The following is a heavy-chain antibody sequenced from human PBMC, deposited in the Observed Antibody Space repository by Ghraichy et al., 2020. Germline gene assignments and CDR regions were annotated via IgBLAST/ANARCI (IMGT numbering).Heavy chain of an antibody. CDR3: AKDHRVGYRLPYGMDV. Sequence: GESLNISCAASGFTFSSYAMSWVRQAPGKGLEWVSAISGSGGSTYYADSVKGRFTISRDNSKNMLYLQMNSLRAEDTAVYYCAKDHRVGYRLPYGMDVWGQGTTVTVSS. CDR2: ISGSGGST. V-gene: IGHV3-23*01. D-gene: IGHD5-18*01. CDR1: GFTFSSYA. J-gene: IGHJ6*02.